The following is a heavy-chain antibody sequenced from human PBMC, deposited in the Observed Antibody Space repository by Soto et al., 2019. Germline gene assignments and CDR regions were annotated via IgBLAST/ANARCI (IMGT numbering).Heavy chain of an antibody. CDR1: GASLSEYF. V-gene: IGHV4-59*01. D-gene: IGHD3-10*01. CDR2: IYYLGST. CDR3: ARDGYDGSGSPYPAF. Sequence: ASETLSLTCPVSGASLSEYFWIWIRQSPGKGLEWIGYIYYLGSTDYNPSLKSRVTISVDTSKRQFSLRLTSVTAADTAVYYCARDGYDGSGSPYPAFWGPGTQVTVSS. J-gene: IGHJ4*02.